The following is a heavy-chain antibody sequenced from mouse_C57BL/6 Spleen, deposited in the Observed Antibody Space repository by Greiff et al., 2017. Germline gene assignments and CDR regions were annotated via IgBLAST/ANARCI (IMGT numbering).Heavy chain of an antibody. V-gene: IGHV1-50*01. CDR3: ARYTVVASDY. CDR1: GYTFTSYW. J-gene: IGHJ2*01. Sequence: QVQLQQSGAELVKPGASVKLSCKASGYTFTSYWMQWVKQRPGQGLEWIGEIDPSDSYTNYNQKFKGKATLTVDTSSSTAYMQLSSLTSEDSAVYYCARYTVVASDYWGQGTTLTVSS. CDR2: IDPSDSYT. D-gene: IGHD1-1*01.